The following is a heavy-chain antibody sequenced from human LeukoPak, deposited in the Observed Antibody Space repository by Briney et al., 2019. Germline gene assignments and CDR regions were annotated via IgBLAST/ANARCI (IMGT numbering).Heavy chain of an antibody. V-gene: IGHV4-59*12. CDR3: ARLTPRPFYGSGTYYLDF. CDR1: GGSFSGYY. D-gene: IGHD3-10*01. J-gene: IGHJ4*02. CDR2: IYYSGST. Sequence: SETLSLTCAVYGGSFSGYYWSWIRQPPGKGLEWIGYIYYSGSTNYSPSLKSRVTISVDTSKNQFSLKLSSVTAADTAVYYCARLTPRPFYGSGTYYLDFWGQGTLVTVSS.